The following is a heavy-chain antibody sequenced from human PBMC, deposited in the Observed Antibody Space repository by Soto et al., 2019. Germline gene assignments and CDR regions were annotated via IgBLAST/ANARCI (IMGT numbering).Heavy chain of an antibody. Sequence: LSETLSLTCTVSGYSISSGYHWAWIRQPPGKGLEWLGSVHYSGNTYYNPSLKSRLTISVDKSKNQFSLNLSSVTAADTAVYYCARQDRVVAEGRWFDPWGQGTLVTVSS. CDR3: ARQDRVVAEGRWFDP. CDR2: VHYSGNT. J-gene: IGHJ5*02. CDR1: GYSISSGYH. V-gene: IGHV4-38-2*02. D-gene: IGHD2-15*01.